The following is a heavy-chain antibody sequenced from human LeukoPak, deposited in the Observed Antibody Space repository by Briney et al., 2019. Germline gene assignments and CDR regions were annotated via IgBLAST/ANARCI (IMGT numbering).Heavy chain of an antibody. D-gene: IGHD3-3*01. CDR2: ISAYNGNT. CDR3: ARDEDVLRFLEWLSFDY. J-gene: IGHJ4*02. Sequence: ASVKVSCKASGYTFTSYDISWVRQAPGQGLEWMGWISAYNGNTNYAQKLQGRVTMTTDTSTSTAYMELRSLRSDDTAVCYCARDEDVLRFLEWLSFDYWGQGTLLTVSS. V-gene: IGHV1-18*01. CDR1: GYTFTSYD.